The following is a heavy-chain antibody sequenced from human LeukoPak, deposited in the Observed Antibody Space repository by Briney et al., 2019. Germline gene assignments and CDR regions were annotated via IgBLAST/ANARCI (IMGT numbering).Heavy chain of an antibody. CDR3: ARGGSIRYFDWLLYAGYFDY. D-gene: IGHD3-9*01. CDR2: IYYSGST. J-gene: IGHJ4*02. V-gene: IGHV4-59*12. Sequence: PSETLSLTCTVSGGSISSYYWSWIRQPPGKGLEWIGYIYYSGSTNYNPSLKSRVTISVDTSKNQFSLKLSSVTAADTAVYYCARGGSIRYFDWLLYAGYFDYWGQGTLVTVSS. CDR1: GGSISSYY.